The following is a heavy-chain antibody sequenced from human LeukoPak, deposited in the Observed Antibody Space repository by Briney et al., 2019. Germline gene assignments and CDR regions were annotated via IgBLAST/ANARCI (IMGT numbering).Heavy chain of an antibody. CDR3: ARETRNYYDSPAYYSFDY. V-gene: IGHV4-4*08. CDR2: IYSSGST. CDR1: GGSIRGYY. Sequence: SETLSLTCNVSGGSIRGYYWSWIRQPPGKGLEWIGYIYSSGSTNYNPSLKSRVTMSVDTSKNQFSLKLSSVTAADTAVYYCARETRNYYDSPAYYSFDYWGQGTLVTVSS. J-gene: IGHJ4*01. D-gene: IGHD3-22*01.